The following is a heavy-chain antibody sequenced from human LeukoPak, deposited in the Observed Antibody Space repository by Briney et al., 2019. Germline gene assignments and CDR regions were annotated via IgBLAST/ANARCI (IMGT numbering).Heavy chain of an antibody. Sequence: SETLSLTCAVYGGSFSSYHWSWIRQPPGKGLEWIGYIYYSGSTNYNPSLKSRVTISVDTSKNQFSLKLSSVTAADTAVYYCAGSYYSSFDYWGQGTLVTVSS. CDR3: AGSYYSSFDY. CDR1: GGSFSSYH. D-gene: IGHD1-26*01. V-gene: IGHV4-59*01. CDR2: IYYSGST. J-gene: IGHJ4*02.